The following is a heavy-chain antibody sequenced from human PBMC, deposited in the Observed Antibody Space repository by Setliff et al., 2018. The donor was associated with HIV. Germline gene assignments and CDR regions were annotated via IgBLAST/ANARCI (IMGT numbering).Heavy chain of an antibody. CDR2: ISGRSSDP. CDR3: VRPVREPVD. CDR1: VFAFKIHN. D-gene: IGHD6-19*01. V-gene: IGHV3-21*05. Sequence: GGSLRLSCAASVFAFKIHNMNWVRQAPGKGLEWVSYISGRSSDPNYADSVKGRFTISRDNAKNSVYLQMNSLRAEDTAMYYCVRPVREPVDWGRGTLVTVSS. J-gene: IGHJ4*02.